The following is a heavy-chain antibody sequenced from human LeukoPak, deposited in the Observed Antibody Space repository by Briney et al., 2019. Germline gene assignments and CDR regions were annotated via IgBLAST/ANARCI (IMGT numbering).Heavy chain of an antibody. V-gene: IGHV3-48*01. CDR1: GFTFSSYS. J-gene: IGHJ6*03. CDR3: ARRDWNYGVYYYYYMDV. D-gene: IGHD1-7*01. CDR2: ISSSSSTI. Sequence: GGPLRLSCAASGFTFSSYSMNWVRQAPGKGLEWVSYISSSSSTIYYADSVKGRFTISRDNAKNSLYLQMNSLRAEDTAVYYCARRDWNYGVYYYYYMDVWGKGTTVTVSS.